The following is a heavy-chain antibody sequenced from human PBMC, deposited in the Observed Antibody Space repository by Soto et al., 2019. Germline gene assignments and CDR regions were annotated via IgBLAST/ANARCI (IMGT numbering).Heavy chain of an antibody. CDR3: ARQGATAPTFPLIWFDP. V-gene: IGHV5-51*01. CDR2: IYPDNSDT. D-gene: IGHD1-26*01. CDR1: GYSFAGYW. J-gene: IGHJ5*02. Sequence: VQLVQSGAEVKKPGESLKISCKGSGYSFAGYWIAWVRQMPGKGLEWMGIIYPDNSDTRYSRSFQGQVTISADKSIRTAYLKGSSLKASDPAVYYCARQGATAPTFPLIWFDPWGQGTLVPVSS.